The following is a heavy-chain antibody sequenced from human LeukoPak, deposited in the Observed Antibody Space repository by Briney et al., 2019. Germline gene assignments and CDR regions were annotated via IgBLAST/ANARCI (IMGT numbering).Heavy chain of an antibody. Sequence: ASVTVSFTASGYTGTINGISWVWQGPRQGLEWMGWISAYNGNRNYAQKLQGRVTMTTDTSTSTAYMELRSLRSDDTAVYYCARDAGDIVVVPAAQEADYFDYWGQGTLVTVSS. D-gene: IGHD2-2*01. J-gene: IGHJ4*02. CDR1: GYTGTING. CDR2: ISAYNGNR. CDR3: ARDAGDIVVVPAAQEADYFDY. V-gene: IGHV1-18*01.